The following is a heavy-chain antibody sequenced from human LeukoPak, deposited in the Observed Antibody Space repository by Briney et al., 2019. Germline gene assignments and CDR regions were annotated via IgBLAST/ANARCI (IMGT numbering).Heavy chain of an antibody. D-gene: IGHD2-2*01. CDR1: GGSISSYY. Sequence: PSETLSVTCTVSGGSISSYYWSWIRQPPGKGLEWIGYIYTSGSTNYNPSLKSRVTISVDTSKNQFSLKLSSVTAADTAVYYCARLGIVVVPAAIAVPDYYYYYMDVWGKGTTVTVSS. V-gene: IGHV4-4*09. CDR2: IYTSGST. J-gene: IGHJ6*03. CDR3: ARLGIVVVPAAIAVPDYYYYYMDV.